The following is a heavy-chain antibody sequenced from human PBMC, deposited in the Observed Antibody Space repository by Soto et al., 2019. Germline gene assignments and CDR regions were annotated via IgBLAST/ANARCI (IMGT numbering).Heavy chain of an antibody. V-gene: IGHV4-34*01. Sequence: QVQLQQWGAGLVKPSETLSLSCAVYGQSFSGHSWAWIRQPPGKGLEWIGEINESGSTYYNPSLKSRVTISTDTSKNQFSLKLSSGSAADTAAYFCARGSGIVALPGELEDVKYDYWGQGTLVNVSS. J-gene: IGHJ4*02. CDR1: GQSFSGHS. CDR3: ARGSGIVALPGELEDVKYDY. D-gene: IGHD1-1*01. CDR2: INESGST.